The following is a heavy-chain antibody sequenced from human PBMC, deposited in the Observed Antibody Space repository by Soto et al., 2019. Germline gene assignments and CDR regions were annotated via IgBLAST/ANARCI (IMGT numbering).Heavy chain of an antibody. D-gene: IGHD1-1*01. CDR3: AKMEGMDPWAYTFDY. V-gene: IGHV3-23*01. CDR1: GFTFRDFA. J-gene: IGHJ4*02. CDR2: IYGGGNGQ. Sequence: EVQVLESGGGLVQPGGSLRLSCAATGFTFRDFAMSWVRQAPGKGLEWVSRIYGGGNGQHNAESMKGRVTISRDNSKNTLYLQRNSLRSEDTDVYYCAKMEGMDPWAYTFDYWGQGNRVTVSS.